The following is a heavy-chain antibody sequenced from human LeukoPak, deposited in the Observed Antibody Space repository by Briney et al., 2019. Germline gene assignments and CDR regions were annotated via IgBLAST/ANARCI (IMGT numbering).Heavy chain of an antibody. Sequence: GGSLRLSCAASGFTFCSYSMNWVRQAPGKGLEWVSVISSGGSTLYADSVKGRFTISRDNSKDTLYLQMNSLSAEDTAVYYCARDHRKIIMRWLQSRLENNAFDIWGQGTMVTVSS. D-gene: IGHD5-24*01. CDR2: ISSGGST. CDR3: ARDHRKIIMRWLQSRLENNAFDI. J-gene: IGHJ3*02. CDR1: GFTFCSYS. V-gene: IGHV3-66*02.